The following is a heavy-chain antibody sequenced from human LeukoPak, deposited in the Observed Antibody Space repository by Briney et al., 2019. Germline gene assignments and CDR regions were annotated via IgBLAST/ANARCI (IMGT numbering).Heavy chain of an antibody. D-gene: IGHD5-12*01. J-gene: IGHJ6*04. CDR3: ATTERGYSGYDPGSLYYYYYGMDV. CDR1: GGSLSSSNW. Sequence: SGTLSLTCAVSGGSLSSSNWWSWVRQPPGKGLEWIGEIYHSGSTNYNPSLKSRVTTSVDKPKNQFSLKVRSVTAADTAVYYCATTERGYSGYDPGSLYYYYYGMDVWGKGTTVTVSS. V-gene: IGHV4-4*02. CDR2: IYHSGST.